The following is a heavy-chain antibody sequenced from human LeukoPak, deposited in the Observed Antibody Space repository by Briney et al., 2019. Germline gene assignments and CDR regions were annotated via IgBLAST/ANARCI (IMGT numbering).Heavy chain of an antibody. J-gene: IGHJ4*02. CDR3: TRKQWLDN. V-gene: IGHV3-49*04. Sequence: GGSLRLSCAGSGFTFSHYGMHWVRQAPGKGLEWVGFIRSKAYGGTTEYAASVKGRFTISRDDSKSIAYLQMNSLKTEDTAVYYCTRKQWLDNWGQGTLVTVSS. CDR2: IRSKAYGGTT. CDR1: GFTFSHYG. D-gene: IGHD6-19*01.